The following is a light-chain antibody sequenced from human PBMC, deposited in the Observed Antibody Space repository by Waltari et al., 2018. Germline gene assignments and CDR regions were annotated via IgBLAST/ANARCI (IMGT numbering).Light chain of an antibody. J-gene: IGKJ2*01. Sequence: DIVLTQSPDSLAVSLGERATINCTSSQSVLHSSNNKNYLAWYQQKPGQPPKRLIYWASTRESGVPDRFSGSGSGTDFTLTISSLQAEDVAVYYCQQYYSTPPYTFGQGTKLEIK. CDR2: WAS. CDR1: QSVLHSSNNKNY. CDR3: QQYYSTPPYT. V-gene: IGKV4-1*01.